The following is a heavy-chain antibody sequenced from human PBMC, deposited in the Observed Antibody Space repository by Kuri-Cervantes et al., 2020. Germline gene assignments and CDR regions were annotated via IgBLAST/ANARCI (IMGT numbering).Heavy chain of an antibody. V-gene: IGHV1-2*02. CDR1: GYTFISYG. Sequence: ASVKVSCKASGYTFISYGISWVRQAPGQGLEWMGWINPNSGGTNYAQKFQGRVTVTRDTSISTAYMELSSLRSEDTAVYFCARCRGFSFGYPTQLASYYYVDVWGEGTTVTVSS. J-gene: IGHJ6*03. CDR2: INPNSGGT. CDR3: ARCRGFSFGYPTQLASYYYVDV. D-gene: IGHD1-1*01.